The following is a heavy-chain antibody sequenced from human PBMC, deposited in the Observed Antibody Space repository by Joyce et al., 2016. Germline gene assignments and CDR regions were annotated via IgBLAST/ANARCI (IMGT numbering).Heavy chain of an antibody. CDR2: ISPRSPSP. D-gene: IGHD3-10*01. J-gene: IGHJ3*01. Sequence: QLLQSGPEVKKPGSSVKFSCKASGGAFTSYAYNWVLQAPGQGLEWVGGISPRSPSPNYAQIVQGSASISADKATDTVYLEWRSLRNDDTAIYYCARVHLSSPAYIRRSGGRQAFDLWGQGTFVSVSS. V-gene: IGHV1-69*06. CDR3: ARVHLSSPAYIRRSGGRQAFDL. CDR1: GGAFTSYA.